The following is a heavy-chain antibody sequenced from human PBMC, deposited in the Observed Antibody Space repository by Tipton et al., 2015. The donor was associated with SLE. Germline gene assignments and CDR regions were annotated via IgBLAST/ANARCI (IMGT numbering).Heavy chain of an antibody. CDR1: GFTFSSYN. D-gene: IGHD4-17*01. CDR2: ISYDGSNK. J-gene: IGHJ3*02. Sequence: SLRLSCAASGFTFSSYNMNWVRQAPGKGLEWVAVISYDGSNKYYADSVKGRFTISRDNSKNTLYLQMNSLRAEDTAVYYCARELPDYGDAFDIWGQGTMVTVSS. CDR3: ARELPDYGDAFDI. V-gene: IGHV3-30*03.